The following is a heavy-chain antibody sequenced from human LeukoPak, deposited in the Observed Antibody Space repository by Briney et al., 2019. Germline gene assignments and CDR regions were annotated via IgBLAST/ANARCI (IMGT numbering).Heavy chain of an antibody. Sequence: ASVKVSCKASGYTFTSYGISWVRQAPGQGLEWMGWISAYNGNTNYAQKLQGRVTMTTDTSTSTAYMELRSLRSDDTAVYYCARDKWGVVVVAATNFDYWGQGTLVTVSS. J-gene: IGHJ4*02. CDR2: ISAYNGNT. CDR3: ARDKWGVVVVAATNFDY. D-gene: IGHD2-15*01. CDR1: GYTFTSYG. V-gene: IGHV1-18*01.